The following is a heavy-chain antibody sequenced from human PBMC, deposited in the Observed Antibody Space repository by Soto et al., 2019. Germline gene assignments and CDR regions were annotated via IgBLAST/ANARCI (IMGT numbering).Heavy chain of an antibody. D-gene: IGHD5-12*01. CDR3: ARRQSNGYNRYFDS. J-gene: IGHJ4*02. V-gene: IGHV1-69*06. CDR2: TIPTFGAG. CDR1: GGTFSSNP. Sequence: ASVKVSCKASGGTFSSNPISWMRQAPGQGLEWVGGTIPTFGAGSYAQRFQGRVTITADKSTNTAYMELSNLRPEDTAVYSCARRQSNGYNRYFDSWGQGNLGTASS.